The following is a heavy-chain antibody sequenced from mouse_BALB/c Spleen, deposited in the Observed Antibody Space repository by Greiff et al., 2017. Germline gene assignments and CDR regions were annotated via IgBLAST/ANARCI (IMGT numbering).Heavy chain of an antibody. CDR3: ARWATVVATPSDY. V-gene: IGHV1-7*01. CDR1: GYTFTSYW. CDR2: INPSTGYT. Sequence: VKVVESGSELAKPGASVKMSCKASGYTFTSYWMHWVKQRPGQGLEWIGYINPSTGYTEYNQKFKDKATLTADKSSSTAYMQLSSLTSEDSAVYYCARWATVVATPSDYWGQGTTLTVSS. D-gene: IGHD1-1*01. J-gene: IGHJ2*01.